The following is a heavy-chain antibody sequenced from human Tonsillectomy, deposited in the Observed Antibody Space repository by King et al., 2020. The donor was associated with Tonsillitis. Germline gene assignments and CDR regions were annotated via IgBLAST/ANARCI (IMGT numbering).Heavy chain of an antibody. Sequence: QLQESGPGLVKPSETLSLTCTVSGGSISSNYWSWIRQPPGKGLEWIGYIYYSGNTNYNPSLKSRVTISVDTSKNQFSLKLSSVTAADTAVYYCARDVGRQYGSGSFNWFDPWGQGTLVTVSS. CDR3: ARDVGRQYGSGSFNWFDP. J-gene: IGHJ5*02. CDR2: IYYSGNT. D-gene: IGHD3-10*01. CDR1: GGSISSNY. V-gene: IGHV4-59*01.